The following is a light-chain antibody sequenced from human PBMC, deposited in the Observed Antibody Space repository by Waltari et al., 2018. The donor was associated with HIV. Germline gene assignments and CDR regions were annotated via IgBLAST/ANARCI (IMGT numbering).Light chain of an antibody. V-gene: IGLV3-1*01. CDR1: KSGDTY. Sequence: SYELTQPPSVSVSPGQTASITCSGDKSGDTYACWYQQKPGQSPVLVIYQDSKRPSGIPERFSGSNSGNTATLTISGTQAMDEADYYCQAWDSSTAVVFGGGTKLTVL. CDR3: QAWDSSTAVV. J-gene: IGLJ2*01. CDR2: QDS.